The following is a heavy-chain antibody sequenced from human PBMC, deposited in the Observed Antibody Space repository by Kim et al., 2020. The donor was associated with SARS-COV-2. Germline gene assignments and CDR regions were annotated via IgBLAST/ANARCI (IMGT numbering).Heavy chain of an antibody. J-gene: IGHJ5*02. V-gene: IGHV1-18*01. CDR2: ISAKNGNT. D-gene: IGHD3-10*01. CDR1: GYTFTHYD. CDR3: ARERPGSDLDL. Sequence: ASVKVSCKASGYTFTHYDVTWVRQAPGQGLEWMGWISAKNGNTNYARKFKGRVTMTTDTSTTTAYLHLRSLRPEDTAVYYGARERPGSDLDLWCQGT.